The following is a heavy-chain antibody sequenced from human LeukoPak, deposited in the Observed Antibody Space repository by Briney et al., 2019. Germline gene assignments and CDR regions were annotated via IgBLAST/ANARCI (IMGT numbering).Heavy chain of an antibody. CDR3: AKDRPNYYGSNGHYYRRAADY. J-gene: IGHJ4*02. V-gene: IGHV3-23*01. CDR1: GFTFSIYG. CDR2: ITSIGDGT. D-gene: IGHD3-22*01. Sequence: GGSLRLSSAASGFTFSIYGMSWVRQAPGKGLRWVSSITSIGDGTYYADSVKGRFTISRDNCENMLYLPMNSLRVEDTAVYFCAKDRPNYYGSNGHYYRRAADYWGQGTLVTVSS.